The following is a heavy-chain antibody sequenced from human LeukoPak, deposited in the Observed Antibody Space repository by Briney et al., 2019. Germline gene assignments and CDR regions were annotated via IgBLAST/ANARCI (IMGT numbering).Heavy chain of an antibody. D-gene: IGHD3-9*01. CDR3: ARAFYDILTGYMFDP. J-gene: IGHJ5*02. Sequence: GGSLRLSCAASGFTFSSCWMHWVRQAPGKGLVWVSRINSDGSSTSYADSVKGRFTISRDNAKNTLYLQMNSLRAEDTAVYYCARAFYDILTGYMFDPWGQGTLVTVSS. CDR1: GFTFSSCW. V-gene: IGHV3-74*01. CDR2: INSDGSST.